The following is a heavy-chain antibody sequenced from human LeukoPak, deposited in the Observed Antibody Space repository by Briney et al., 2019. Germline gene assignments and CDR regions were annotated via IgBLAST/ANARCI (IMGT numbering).Heavy chain of an antibody. CDR2: IYYSGST. D-gene: IGHD2-15*01. Sequence: SGTLSLTCTVSDGSLSSYHWTWIRQPPGKGLEWIGYIYYSGSTNYNPSLKSRVTISVDTSKNQFSLKLSSVTAADTAVYYCARVRCSGGSCFRGGAFDIWGQGTMVTVSS. CDR1: DGSLSSYH. J-gene: IGHJ3*02. CDR3: ARVRCSGGSCFRGGAFDI. V-gene: IGHV4-59*01.